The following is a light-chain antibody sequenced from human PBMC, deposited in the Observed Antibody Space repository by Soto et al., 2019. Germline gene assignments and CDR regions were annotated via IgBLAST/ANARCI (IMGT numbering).Light chain of an antibody. V-gene: IGLV2-14*01. J-gene: IGLJ1*01. CDR1: SSDIGNYNY. CDR3: SSYTSSSTYV. CDR2: DVS. Sequence: QSALTQPASVSGSPGQSITISCTGTSSDIGNYNYVSWYQQDPGKAPKLMIYDVSNRPSGVSNRFSGSKSGITASLTISGLQAEDKADYYCSSYTSSSTYVFGTGTKVTVL.